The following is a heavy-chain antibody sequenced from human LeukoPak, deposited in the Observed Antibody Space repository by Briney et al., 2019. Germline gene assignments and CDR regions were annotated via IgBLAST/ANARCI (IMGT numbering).Heavy chain of an antibody. CDR1: GGSISSYY. V-gene: IGHV4-59*01. CDR2: IYYSGST. Sequence: PSETLSLTCTVSGGSISSYYWSWIRQPPGKGLEWIGYIYYSGSTNYNPSLKSRVTISVDTSKNQFSLKLSSVTAADTAVYYCARAAPIAVEDYFDYWGQGTLVTVSS. D-gene: IGHD6-19*01. CDR3: ARAAPIAVEDYFDY. J-gene: IGHJ4*02.